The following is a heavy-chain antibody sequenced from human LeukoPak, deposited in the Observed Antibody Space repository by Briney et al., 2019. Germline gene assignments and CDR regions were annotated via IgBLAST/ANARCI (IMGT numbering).Heavy chain of an antibody. J-gene: IGHJ4*02. Sequence: SETLSLTCTVSGGSISSSSYYWGWIRQPPGKGLEWIGSIYYSGSTYYNPSLKSRVTISVDTSKNQFSLKLSSVTAADTAVYYCARDFWGYSYGRGGTEKDDYWGQGTLVTVSS. CDR1: GGSISSSSYY. CDR3: ARDFWGYSYGRGGTEKDDY. V-gene: IGHV4-39*07. CDR2: IYYSGST. D-gene: IGHD5-18*01.